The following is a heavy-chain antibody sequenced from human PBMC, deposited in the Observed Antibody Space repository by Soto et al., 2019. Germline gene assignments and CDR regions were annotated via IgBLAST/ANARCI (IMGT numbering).Heavy chain of an antibody. J-gene: IGHJ4*02. V-gene: IGHV4-59*01. CDR3: ARVRAVAEVDY. Sequence: QVQLQESGPGLVKPSETLSLTCTVSGGSISSYYWSWIRQPPGKGLEWIGYIYYSGSTNYNPSLKRXXTXSXXTSKNQFSLKLSSVTAADTAVYYCARVRAVAEVDYWGQGTLVTVSS. CDR2: IYYSGST. CDR1: GGSISSYY. D-gene: IGHD6-19*01.